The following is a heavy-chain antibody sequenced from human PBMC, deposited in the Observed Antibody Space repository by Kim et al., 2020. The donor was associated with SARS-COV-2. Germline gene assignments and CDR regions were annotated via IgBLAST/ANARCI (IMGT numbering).Heavy chain of an antibody. V-gene: IGHV5-10-1*01. CDR3: ARHIQEGPHGNYYYGMDV. CDR2: IDPSDSYT. J-gene: IGHJ6*02. Sequence: GESLKISCKGSGYSFTSYWISWVRQMPGKGLEWMGRIDPSDSYTNYSPSFQGHVTISADKSISTAYLQWSSLKASDTAMYYCARHIQEGPHGNYYYGMDVWGQGTTVTVSS. CDR1: GYSFTSYW. D-gene: IGHD5-18*01.